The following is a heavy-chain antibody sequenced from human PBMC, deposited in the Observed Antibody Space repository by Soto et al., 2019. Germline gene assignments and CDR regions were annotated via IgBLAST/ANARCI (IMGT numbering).Heavy chain of an antibody. CDR3: ARVRYQLLSGWFDP. J-gene: IGHJ5*02. Sequence: PVGSLRLSCAASGFTVSSNYMSWVRQAPGKGLEWVSVIYSGGSTYYADSVKGRFTISRDNSKNTLYLQMNSLRAEDTAVYYCARVRYQLLSGWFDPWGQGTLVTVSS. V-gene: IGHV3-53*01. CDR2: IYSGGST. CDR1: GFTVSSNY. D-gene: IGHD2-2*01.